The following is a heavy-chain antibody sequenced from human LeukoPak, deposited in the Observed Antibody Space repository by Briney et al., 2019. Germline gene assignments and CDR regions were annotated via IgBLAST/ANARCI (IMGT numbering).Heavy chain of an antibody. D-gene: IGHD3-10*01. V-gene: IGHV4-31*03. Sequence: SETLSLTCTVSGGSVSSGGYYWSWIRQHPGKGLEWIGYIYYSGSTYYNPSLKSRVTISVDTSKNQFSLKLSSVTAADTAVYYCARVSVLLWFGFDYWGQGTLVTVSS. J-gene: IGHJ4*02. CDR2: IYYSGST. CDR1: GGSVSSGGYY. CDR3: ARVSVLLWFGFDY.